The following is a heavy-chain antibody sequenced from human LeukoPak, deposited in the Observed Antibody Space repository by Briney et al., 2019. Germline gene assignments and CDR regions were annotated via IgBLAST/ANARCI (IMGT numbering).Heavy chain of an antibody. D-gene: IGHD3-10*01. CDR1: GFTFSNAW. CDR2: IYYSGTT. Sequence: GSLRLSCAASGFTFSNAWMSWIRQPPGKGLEWIGYIYYSGTTNYNPSLKSRVTISVDTSKNQFSLKLSSVTAADTAVYYCARHPITMVRGVPYYFDYWGQGTLVTVSS. CDR3: ARHPITMVRGVPYYFDY. V-gene: IGHV4-59*08. J-gene: IGHJ4*02.